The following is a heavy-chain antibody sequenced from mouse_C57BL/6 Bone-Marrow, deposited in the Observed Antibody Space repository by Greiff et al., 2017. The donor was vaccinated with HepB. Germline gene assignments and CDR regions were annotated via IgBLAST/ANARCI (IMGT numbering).Heavy chain of an antibody. J-gene: IGHJ2*01. V-gene: IGHV5-6*02. Sequence: DVKLVESGGDLVKPGGSLKLSCAASGFTFSSYGMSWVRQTPDKRLEWVATISSGGSYTYYPDSVKGRFTISRDNAKNTLYLQMSSLKSEDTAVYYCARHEAYGSFDYWGQGTTLTVSS. CDR2: ISSGGSYT. CDR1: GFTFSSYG. D-gene: IGHD1-1*01. CDR3: ARHEAYGSFDY.